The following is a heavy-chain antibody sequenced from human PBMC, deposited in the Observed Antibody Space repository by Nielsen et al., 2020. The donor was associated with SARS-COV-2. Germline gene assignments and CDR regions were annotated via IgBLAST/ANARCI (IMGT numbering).Heavy chain of an antibody. D-gene: IGHD4-11*01. J-gene: IGHJ6*03. Sequence: SETLSLTCTVSGGSINTGGYFWNWIRQPPGKGLEWIGYLDSSGSTYYNPSLESRVSMSVDTSKNRFSLRLTSLTAADTAVYYCAKATVNYLFYMDVWGKGTTVTVSS. V-gene: IGHV4-61*08. CDR3: AKATVNYLFYMDV. CDR2: LDSSGST. CDR1: GGSINTGGYF.